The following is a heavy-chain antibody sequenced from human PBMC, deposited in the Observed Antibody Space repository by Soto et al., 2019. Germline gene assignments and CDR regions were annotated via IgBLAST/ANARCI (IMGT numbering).Heavy chain of an antibody. CDR1: GYTFTSFR. J-gene: IGHJ3*02. CDR2: ISAYNGNT. CDR3: ARGGTSTYYYDAFDI. V-gene: IGHV1-18*01. D-gene: IGHD3-22*01. Sequence: QVRLVQSGAEAKKPGASVKVSCKASGYTFTSFRINWVRQAPGQGLEWMGWISAYNGNTNYAQKLQGRVTMSTDTSTSTAYMEVRSLRSDDTAVYYCARGGTSTYYYDAFDIWGQGTVVTVSS.